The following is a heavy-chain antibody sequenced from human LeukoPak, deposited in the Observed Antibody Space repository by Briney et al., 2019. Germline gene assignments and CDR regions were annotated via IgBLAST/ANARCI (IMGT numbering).Heavy chain of an antibody. CDR1: GFTFSNYG. CDR3: ARGGAARPDY. CDR2: ISSSSSSI. D-gene: IGHD6-6*01. V-gene: IGHV3-48*01. Sequence: GGPLRLSCAASGFTFSNYGMDWVRQAPGKGLEWLSYISSSSSSIYYADSVKGRFTISRDNAKNSLFLQMNSLRAEDTAVYYCARGGAARPDYWGQGTLVTASS. J-gene: IGHJ4*02.